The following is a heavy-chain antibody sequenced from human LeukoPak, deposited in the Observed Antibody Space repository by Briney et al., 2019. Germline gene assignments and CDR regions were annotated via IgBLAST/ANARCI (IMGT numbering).Heavy chain of an antibody. J-gene: IGHJ4*02. V-gene: IGHV3-11*04. D-gene: IGHD6-13*01. CDR2: ISSSGSSL. CDR3: ARVGAAAGYYFYY. Sequence: GGSLRLSCAASGFTFSDYYMSWIREAPGKGLEWVSHISSSGSSLYYADSVKGRFTISRDNAKNSLYVQMNSLRVEDTAVYYCARVGAAAGYYFYYWGQGTLVTVAS. CDR1: GFTFSDYY.